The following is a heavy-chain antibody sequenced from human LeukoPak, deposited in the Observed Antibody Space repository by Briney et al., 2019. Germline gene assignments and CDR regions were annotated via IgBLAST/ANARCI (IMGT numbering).Heavy chain of an antibody. D-gene: IGHD6-13*01. J-gene: IGHJ6*02. Sequence: GGSLRLSCAASGFIFSSYSMSWVRQAPGKGLEWVSVITGSGGNTYCADSVKGRFTISKDNSKNTVYLQMSSLRVDDTAVYYCAKAASSSWPSYYYGMDVWGQGTTVTVSS. CDR2: ITGSGGNT. CDR3: AKAASSSWPSYYYGMDV. CDR1: GFIFSSYS. V-gene: IGHV3-23*01.